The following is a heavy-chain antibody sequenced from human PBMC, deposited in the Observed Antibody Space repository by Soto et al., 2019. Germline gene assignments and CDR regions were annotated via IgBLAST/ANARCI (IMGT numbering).Heavy chain of an antibody. V-gene: IGHV1-2*04. D-gene: IGHD3-10*01. Sequence: QVQLVQSGAEVKKPGASVKVSCKASGYTFTGYYMHWVRQAPGQGLEWMGWINPNSGGTNYAQKFQGWVTMTRDTSISTAYMELSRLRSDDTAVYYCAIPYGSGSRQDGMDVWGQGTTVTVSS. CDR1: GYTFTGYY. J-gene: IGHJ6*02. CDR3: AIPYGSGSRQDGMDV. CDR2: INPNSGGT.